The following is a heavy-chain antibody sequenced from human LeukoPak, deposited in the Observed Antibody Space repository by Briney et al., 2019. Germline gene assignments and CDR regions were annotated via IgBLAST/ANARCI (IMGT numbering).Heavy chain of an antibody. Sequence: SETLSLTCAVSGGSISSGGYSWSWIRQPPGKGLEWIGYIYHSGSTYYNPSLKSRVTISVDRSKNQFSLKLSSVTAADTAEYYCARGYVLIDYWGQGTLVTVSS. CDR1: GGSISSGGYS. CDR2: IYHSGST. V-gene: IGHV4-30-2*01. J-gene: IGHJ4*02. CDR3: ARGYVLIDY. D-gene: IGHD2/OR15-2a*01.